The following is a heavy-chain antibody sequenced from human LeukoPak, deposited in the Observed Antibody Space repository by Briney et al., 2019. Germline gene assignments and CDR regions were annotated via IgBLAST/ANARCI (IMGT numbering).Heavy chain of an antibody. CDR1: GFTFSSYS. J-gene: IGHJ4*02. CDR3: ARDGRRPPYYFDY. V-gene: IGHV3-21*01. CDR2: ISRSSSYI. D-gene: IGHD3/OR15-3a*01. Sequence: GGSLRLSCAASGFTFSSYSMNWVRQAPGKGLEWFSSISRSSSYIYYADSVTGRFTISRDNAKNSLYLQMNSLRAEDTAVYYCARDGRRPPYYFDYWGQGTLVTVSS.